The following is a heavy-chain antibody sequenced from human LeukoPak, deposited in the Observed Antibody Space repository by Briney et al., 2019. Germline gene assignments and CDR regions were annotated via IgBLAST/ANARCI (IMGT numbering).Heavy chain of an antibody. D-gene: IGHD2-2*01. J-gene: IGHJ5*02. CDR2: IKQDGSEK. CDR1: GFTFSSYW. Sequence: GGSLRLSCAASGFTFSSYWKSWVRQAPGKGLEWVANIKQDGSEKYYVDSVKGRFTISRDNAKNSLYLQMNSLRAEDTAVYYCVRDDCSSISCYHNWFDPWGQGTLVTVSS. V-gene: IGHV3-7*01. CDR3: VRDDCSSISCYHNWFDP.